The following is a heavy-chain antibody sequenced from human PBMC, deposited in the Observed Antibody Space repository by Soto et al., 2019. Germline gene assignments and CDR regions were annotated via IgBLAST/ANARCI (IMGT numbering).Heavy chain of an antibody. Sequence: PSATLSLTCAVYGGSFSGYYWSWIRQPPGKGLEWIGEINHSGSTNYNPSLKSRVTISVDTSKNQFSLKLSSVTAADTAVYYCARGGIAARLLDYYGMDVWGQGTTVTVSS. J-gene: IGHJ6*02. CDR3: ARGGIAARLLDYYGMDV. CDR2: INHSGST. CDR1: GGSFSGYY. D-gene: IGHD6-6*01. V-gene: IGHV4-34*01.